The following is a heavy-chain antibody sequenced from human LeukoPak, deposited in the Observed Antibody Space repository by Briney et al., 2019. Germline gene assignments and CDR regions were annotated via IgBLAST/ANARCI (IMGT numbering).Heavy chain of an antibody. V-gene: IGHV3-11*01. CDR1: GLTFSDYY. J-gene: IGHJ6*03. Sequence: GGSLRLSCAASGLTFSDYYMSWIRQAPGKGLEWVSYISGSGTTIYYADSVKGRFTMSRDNAKNSLFLQMNSLRAEDTAVFYCARQVKGYDSDYYYYYYMDVWGKGTTVTISS. CDR2: ISGSGTTI. CDR3: ARQVKGYDSDYYYYYYMDV. D-gene: IGHD5-12*01.